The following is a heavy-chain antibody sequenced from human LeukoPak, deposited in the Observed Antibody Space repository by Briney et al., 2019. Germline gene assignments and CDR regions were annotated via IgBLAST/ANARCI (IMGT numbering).Heavy chain of an antibody. J-gene: IGHJ4*02. D-gene: IGHD3-22*01. Sequence: GGSLRLSCVASGFTVNTNYMIWVRQAPGRGLQWVSGISWNSGSIGYADSVKGRFTISRDNAKNSLYLQMNSLRAEDTALYYCAKVNYYDSRGYSHFDYWGQGTLVTVSS. CDR3: AKVNYYDSRGYSHFDY. CDR1: GFTVNTNY. CDR2: ISWNSGSI. V-gene: IGHV3-9*01.